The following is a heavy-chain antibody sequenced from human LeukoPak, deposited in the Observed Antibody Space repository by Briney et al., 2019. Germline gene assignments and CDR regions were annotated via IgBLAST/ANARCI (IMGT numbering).Heavy chain of an antibody. CDR2: IYYSGST. Sequence: SETLSLTCTVSGGSISSYYWSWIRQPPEKGLEWIGYIYYSGSTNYNPSLKSRVTISVDTSKNQFSLKLSSVTAADTAVYYCARSTSGTSGYWGQGTLVTVSS. D-gene: IGHD1-1*01. J-gene: IGHJ4*02. CDR1: GGSISSYY. CDR3: ARSTSGTSGY. V-gene: IGHV4-59*01.